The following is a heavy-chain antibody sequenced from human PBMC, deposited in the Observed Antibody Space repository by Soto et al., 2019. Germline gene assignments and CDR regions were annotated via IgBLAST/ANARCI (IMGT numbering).Heavy chain of an antibody. D-gene: IGHD3-3*01. J-gene: IGHJ4*02. CDR3: ATGSNLEWLSLWAFDY. V-gene: IGHV1-24*01. Sequence: WMGGFDPEDGETIYAQKFQGRVTMTEDTSTDTAYMELSSLRSEDTAVYYCATGSNLEWLSLWAFDYRGQGTLVTSPQ. CDR2: FDPEDGET.